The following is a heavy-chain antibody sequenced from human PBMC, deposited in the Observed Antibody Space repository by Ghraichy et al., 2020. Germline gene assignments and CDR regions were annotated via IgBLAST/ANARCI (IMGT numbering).Heavy chain of an antibody. CDR3: ARIDKLGYTHAFDI. Sequence: ASVKVSCKASGYTFTGYYMHWVRQAPGQGLEWMGWINPNSGGTNYAQKFQGRVTMTRDTSISTAYMELSRLRSDDTAVYYCARIDKLGYTHAFDIWGQGTMVTVSS. CDR1: GYTFTGYY. J-gene: IGHJ3*02. V-gene: IGHV1-2*02. D-gene: IGHD5-18*01. CDR2: INPNSGGT.